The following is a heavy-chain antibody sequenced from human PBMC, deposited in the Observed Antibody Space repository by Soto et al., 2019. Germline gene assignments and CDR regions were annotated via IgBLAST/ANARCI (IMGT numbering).Heavy chain of an antibody. J-gene: IGHJ1*01. Sequence: SETLSLTCTVSGGSISSDYWSWTRQPPGKGLEWIGYIYYSGSTNYNPSLKSRVTISVDTSKNQFSLKLSSVTAADTAVYYCARSRTTVTPSGFQHWGQGTLVTVSS. V-gene: IGHV4-59*01. CDR2: IYYSGST. CDR1: GGSISSDY. CDR3: ARSRTTVTPSGFQH. D-gene: IGHD4-17*01.